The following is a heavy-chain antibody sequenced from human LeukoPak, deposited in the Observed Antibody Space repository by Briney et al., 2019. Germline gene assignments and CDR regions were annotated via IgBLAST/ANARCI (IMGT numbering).Heavy chain of an antibody. CDR2: IYYNGNT. CDR3: ARQQYASGSSYYHDY. V-gene: IGHV4-59*08. D-gene: IGHD3-10*01. Sequence: SETLSLTCTVSGGPISSYYWSWVRQPPENGLEWIGHIYYNGNTYYNPSLKSRVTISLDTAKNQFSLKLNSVTAADTAVYYCARQQYASGSSYYHDYWGQGTLVTVSS. CDR1: GGPISSYY. J-gene: IGHJ4*02.